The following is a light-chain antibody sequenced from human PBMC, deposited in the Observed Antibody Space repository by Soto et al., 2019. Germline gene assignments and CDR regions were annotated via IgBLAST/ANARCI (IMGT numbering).Light chain of an antibody. J-gene: IGKJ5*01. Sequence: IVLTQSPGTLSLSPGERVTLSCRASQSVTTRLAWYQHKPGQAPTLLMSGASNRASGVPVRFSGSGSGTDFTLTITRLEPEDFALYYCKQYGGPPITFGLGTRLEI. CDR1: QSVTTR. CDR3: KQYGGPPIT. V-gene: IGKV3-20*01. CDR2: GAS.